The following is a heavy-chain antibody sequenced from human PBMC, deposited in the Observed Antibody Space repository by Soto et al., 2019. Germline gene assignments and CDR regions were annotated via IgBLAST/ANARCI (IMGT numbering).Heavy chain of an antibody. Sequence: GGSLRLSCAASGFTFNIYALHWVRQAPGKGLERVAVISFDGTKKYYSDSVKGRFTISRDNLKNTLYLQMNNLRVEDAALYFCAREDDYGYRYINYGLDVWGQGTTVTVYS. CDR3: AREDDYGYRYINYGLDV. J-gene: IGHJ6*02. D-gene: IGHD4-17*01. V-gene: IGHV3-30-3*01. CDR2: ISFDGTKK. CDR1: GFTFNIYA.